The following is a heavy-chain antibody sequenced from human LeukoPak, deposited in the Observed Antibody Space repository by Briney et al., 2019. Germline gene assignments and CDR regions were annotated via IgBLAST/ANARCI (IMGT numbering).Heavy chain of an antibody. CDR3: ARDGIAAVAIDY. Sequence: GGSLRLSCAASGFTFSSYGMHWVRQAPGKGLEWVAVIWYDGSNKYYADSVKGRFTISRDNSKNTQYLQMNSLRAEDTAVYYCARDGIAAVAIDYWGQGTLVTVSS. V-gene: IGHV3-33*01. J-gene: IGHJ4*02. CDR1: GFTFSSYG. CDR2: IWYDGSNK. D-gene: IGHD6-13*01.